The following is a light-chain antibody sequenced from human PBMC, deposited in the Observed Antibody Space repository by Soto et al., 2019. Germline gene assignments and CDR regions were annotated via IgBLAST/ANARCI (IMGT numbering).Light chain of an antibody. Sequence: DIQMTQSPSTLSGSVGDRFTITCRSSQTISSWLAWYQQKPGKAPKLLIYKASTLKSGVPSRFSGSGSGTEFTLTISSLQPEDSATYYCQQLHSYPVTFGHGTRLEIK. CDR2: KAS. CDR1: QTISSW. CDR3: QQLHSYPVT. V-gene: IGKV1-5*03. J-gene: IGKJ5*01.